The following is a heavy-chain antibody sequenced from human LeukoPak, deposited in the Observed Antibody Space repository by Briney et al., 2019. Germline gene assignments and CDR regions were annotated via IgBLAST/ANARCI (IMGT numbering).Heavy chain of an antibody. CDR3: ATVRGYSYGYVY. CDR2: IYYSGST. Sequence: SGTLSLTCTVSGGSISSGGYYWSWIRQHPGKGLEWIGYIYYSGSTYYNPSLKSRVTISVDTSKNQFSLKLSSVTAADTAVYYCATVRGYSYGYVYWGQGTLVTVSS. V-gene: IGHV4-31*03. D-gene: IGHD5-18*01. CDR1: GGSISSGGYY. J-gene: IGHJ4*02.